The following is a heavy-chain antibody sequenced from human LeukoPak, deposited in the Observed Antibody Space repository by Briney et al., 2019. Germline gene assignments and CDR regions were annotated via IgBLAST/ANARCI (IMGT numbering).Heavy chain of an antibody. D-gene: IGHD2-2*01. Sequence: PSETLSLTCTVSGGSISSSSYYWGWIRQPPGKGLEWIGSIYYSGSTYYNPSLKSRVTISVDTSKNQFSLKLSSVTAADTAVYYCARGTLAPTRWVVVPAASKRVYNWFDPWGQGTLVTVSS. CDR2: IYYSGST. CDR3: ARGTLAPTRWVVVPAASKRVYNWFDP. V-gene: IGHV4-39*07. CDR1: GGSISSSSYY. J-gene: IGHJ5*02.